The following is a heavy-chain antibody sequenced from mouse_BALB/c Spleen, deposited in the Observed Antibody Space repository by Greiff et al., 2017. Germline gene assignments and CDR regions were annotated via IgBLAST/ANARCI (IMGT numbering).Heavy chain of an antibody. Sequence: EVKLMESGAELVRSGASVKLSCTASGFNIKDYYMHWVKQRPEQGLEWIGWIDPENGDTEYAPKFQGKATMTADTSSNTAYLQLSSLTSEDTAVYYCNVGYGNYYYAMDYWGQGTSVTVSS. CDR3: NVGYGNYYYAMDY. CDR1: GFNIKDYY. J-gene: IGHJ4*01. D-gene: IGHD2-1*01. V-gene: IGHV14-4*02. CDR2: IDPENGDT.